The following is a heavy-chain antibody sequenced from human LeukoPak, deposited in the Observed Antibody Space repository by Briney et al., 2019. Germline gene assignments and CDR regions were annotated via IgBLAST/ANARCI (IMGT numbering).Heavy chain of an antibody. V-gene: IGHV1-2*02. D-gene: IGHD5-12*01. CDR3: ARDTGGYDLAY. CDR2: INPNSGGT. J-gene: IGHJ4*02. CDR1: GYTFTGYY. Sequence: ASVKVSCKASGYTFTGYYMHWVRQAPGQGLEWIGWINPNSGGTNYAQKFQGRVTMTRDTSISTAYMDLSRLRSDDTAVYYCARDTGGYDLAYWGRGTLVTVSS.